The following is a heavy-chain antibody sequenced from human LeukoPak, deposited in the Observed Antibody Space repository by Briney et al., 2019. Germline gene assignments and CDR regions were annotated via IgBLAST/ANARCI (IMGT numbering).Heavy chain of an antibody. CDR2: ISSSSSYI. Sequence: PGGSLRLSCAASGFTFSSYSMNWVRQAPGKGLEWVSSISSSSSYIYYADSVKGRFTISRDNAKNSLYLQMNSLRAEDTALYYCARTLHYHILTGYLNYYFDYWGQGTLVTVSS. V-gene: IGHV3-21*04. J-gene: IGHJ4*02. D-gene: IGHD3-9*01. CDR3: ARTLHYHILTGYLNYYFDY. CDR1: GFTFSSYS.